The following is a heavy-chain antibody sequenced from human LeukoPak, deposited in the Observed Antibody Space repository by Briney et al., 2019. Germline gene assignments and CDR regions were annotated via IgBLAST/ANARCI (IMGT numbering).Heavy chain of an antibody. J-gene: IGHJ4*02. CDR1: GYTFTGYY. V-gene: IGHV1-2*02. CDR3: ARVWDCSSTSCYSFDY. D-gene: IGHD2-2*02. Sequence: ASVKVSCKASGYTFTGYYMHWVRQAPGQALESMGWMNPNSGGTNYAQKFQGRVTMTRDTSISTAYMELSRLRSDDTAVYYCARVWDCSSTSCYSFDYWGQGTLVTVSS. CDR2: MNPNSGGT.